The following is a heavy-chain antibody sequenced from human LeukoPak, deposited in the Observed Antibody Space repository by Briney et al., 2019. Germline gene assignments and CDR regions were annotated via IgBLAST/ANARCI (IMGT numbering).Heavy chain of an antibody. J-gene: IGHJ5*02. D-gene: IGHD3-10*01. CDR1: GYTFTSYD. Sequence: ASVKVSCKASGYTFTSYDINWVRQATGQGLEWLGWMNPNSGNTGYAQNFQGRVTMTRNTSIDTAYMELSSLRYEDTAVYYCARDYYGSKSTSFDPWGQGTLVTVSS. CDR3: ARDYYGSKSTSFDP. CDR2: MNPNSGNT. V-gene: IGHV1-8*01.